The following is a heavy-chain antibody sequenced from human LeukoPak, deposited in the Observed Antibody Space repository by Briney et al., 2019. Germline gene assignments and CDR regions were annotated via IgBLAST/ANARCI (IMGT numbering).Heavy chain of an antibody. J-gene: IGHJ5*02. CDR3: AKSPGSGLPPNWFDP. CDR1: GFTFSSYA. D-gene: IGHD2-15*01. V-gene: IGHV3-23*01. Sequence: PEGSLRLSCAASGFTFSSYAISWVRQAPGKGLEGVSAISGSGGSTYYEDSVKGRFTISRDNSKNTLYLQMNSRRAEDTAVYYCAKSPGSGLPPNWFDPWGQGTLVTVSS. CDR2: ISGSGGST.